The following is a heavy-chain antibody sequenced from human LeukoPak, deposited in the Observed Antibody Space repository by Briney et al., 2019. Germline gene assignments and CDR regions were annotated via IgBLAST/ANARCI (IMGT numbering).Heavy chain of an antibody. V-gene: IGHV3-7*01. CDR3: TRGGYSFDY. CDR2: LHADGIER. D-gene: IGHD5-12*01. Sequence: GGSLRLSCAASGFTLSGYWMSWVRQAPGKGLEWVARLHADGIERYYVDPVKGRFTISRDNAKNSLHLQMYSLRLDDTAVYYCTRGGYSFDYLGQGTLVTVSS. J-gene: IGHJ4*02. CDR1: GFTLSGYW.